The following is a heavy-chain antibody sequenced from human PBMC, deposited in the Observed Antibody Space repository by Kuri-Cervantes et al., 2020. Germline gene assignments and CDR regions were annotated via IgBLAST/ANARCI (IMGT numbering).Heavy chain of an antibody. V-gene: IGHV1-69*13. J-gene: IGHJ6*01. Sequence: SSVKVSCKASGYTLTGYYMRWVRQAPGQGLEWMGGIIPIFGTENYAQKFQGRVTITADESTSTAYMELSSLRSEDTAVYYCARGWVDDYGGNSGYYGMDVWGQGTTVTVSS. CDR1: GYTLTGYY. CDR2: IIPIFGTE. D-gene: IGHD4-23*01. CDR3: ARGWVDDYGGNSGYYGMDV.